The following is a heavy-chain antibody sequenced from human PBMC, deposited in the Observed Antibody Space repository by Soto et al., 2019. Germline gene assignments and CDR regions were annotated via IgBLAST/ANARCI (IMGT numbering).Heavy chain of an antibody. J-gene: IGHJ5*02. Sequence: ASVKVSCKKYGYPISNYGITLVRQAPGQPLEWLGWISLYSDGTNYAQKFQGRVSMTTDTSTTTAYMELRSLRSDDTAVYYCARVVPGAEAWFGPWGQGTLVTVSS. CDR3: ARVVPGAEAWFGP. D-gene: IGHD2-2*01. CDR2: ISLYSDGT. CDR1: GYPISNYG. V-gene: IGHV1-18*01.